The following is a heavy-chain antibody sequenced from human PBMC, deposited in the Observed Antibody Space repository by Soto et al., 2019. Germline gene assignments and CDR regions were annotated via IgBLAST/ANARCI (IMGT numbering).Heavy chain of an antibody. V-gene: IGHV4-31*03. CDR3: ARGFEYYDYIWGSYPTHPLLGYYYMDV. CDR2: IYYSGST. Sequence: PSETLSLTCTVSGGSISSGGYYWSWIRQHPGKGLEWIGYIYYSGSTYYNPSLKSRVTISVDTSKNQFSLKLSSVTAADTAVYYCARGFEYYDYIWGSYPTHPLLGYYYMDVWGKGTTVTVSS. J-gene: IGHJ6*03. D-gene: IGHD3-16*02. CDR1: GGSISSGGYY.